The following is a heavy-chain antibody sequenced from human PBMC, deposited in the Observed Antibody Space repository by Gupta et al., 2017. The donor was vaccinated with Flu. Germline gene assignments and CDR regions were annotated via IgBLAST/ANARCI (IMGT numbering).Heavy chain of an antibody. CDR1: GFTFSSYA. CDR2: ISGSGGST. Sequence: EVQLLESGGGLVQPGGSLRLSCAASGFTFSSYAMSWVRQAPGKGLEWVSAISGSGGSTYYADSVKGRFTISRDNSKKTLYLQMNSLRAEDTAVYYCAKAQDTAMVMFYYGMDVWGQGTTVTVSS. V-gene: IGHV3-23*01. D-gene: IGHD5-18*01. CDR3: AKAQDTAMVMFYYGMDV. J-gene: IGHJ6*02.